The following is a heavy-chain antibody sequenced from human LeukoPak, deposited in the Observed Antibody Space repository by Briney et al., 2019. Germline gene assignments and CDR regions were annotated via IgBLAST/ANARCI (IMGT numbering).Heavy chain of an antibody. CDR1: GYTFTGYY. D-gene: IGHD3-22*01. CDR3: ARDEDYYDSRSFDY. CDR2: INPNSGGT. J-gene: IGHJ4*02. V-gene: IGHV1-2*02. Sequence: VASVTVSCKASGYTFTGYYMHWVRQAPGQGLEWMGWINPNSGGTNYAQKFQGRVTMTRDTSISTAYMELSRLRSDDTAVYYCARDEDYYDSRSFDYWGQGTLVTVSS.